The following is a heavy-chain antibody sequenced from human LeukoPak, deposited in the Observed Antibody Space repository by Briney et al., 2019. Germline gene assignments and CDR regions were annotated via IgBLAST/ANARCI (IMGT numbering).Heavy chain of an antibody. CDR2: IYYSGST. V-gene: IGHV4-59*05. J-gene: IGHJ3*02. D-gene: IGHD3-3*01. CDR3: ARFTIFGVVIIRKDAFDI. CDR1: GGSISSYY. Sequence: PSETLSLTCTVSGGSISSYYWSWIRQPPGKGLEWIGSIYYSGSTYYNPSLKSRVTISVDTSKNQFSLKLSSVTAADTAVYYCARFTIFGVVIIRKDAFDIWGQGTMVTVSS.